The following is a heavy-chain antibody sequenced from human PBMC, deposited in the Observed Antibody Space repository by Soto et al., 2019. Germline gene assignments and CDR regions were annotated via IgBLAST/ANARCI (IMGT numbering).Heavy chain of an antibody. J-gene: IGHJ4*02. CDR3: ARVYCSGGSCYHLDY. D-gene: IGHD2-15*01. Sequence: SETLSLTCTVSGGSISSYYWSWIRQPPGKGLEWIGYIYYSGSTNYNPSLKSRVTISVDNAKNTLYLQMNSLRAEDTAVYYCARVYCSGGSCYHLDYWGQGTLVTVSS. V-gene: IGHV4-59*12. CDR2: IYYSGST. CDR1: GGSISSYY.